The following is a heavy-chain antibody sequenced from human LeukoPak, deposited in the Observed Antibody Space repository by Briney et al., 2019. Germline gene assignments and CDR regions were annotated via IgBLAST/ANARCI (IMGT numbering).Heavy chain of an antibody. Sequence: PGGSLRLSCAASGFTFSYYSMSWVRQAPGKGLEWVSGITGSAGSTHYADSVKGRFTISRDNTKNTLYLQMNSLRAEDTAIYYCTTDTWYSAGHWGQGTLVTVSS. V-gene: IGHV3-23*01. CDR1: GFTFSYYS. CDR2: ITGSAGST. D-gene: IGHD2-15*01. J-gene: IGHJ4*02. CDR3: TTDTWYSAGH.